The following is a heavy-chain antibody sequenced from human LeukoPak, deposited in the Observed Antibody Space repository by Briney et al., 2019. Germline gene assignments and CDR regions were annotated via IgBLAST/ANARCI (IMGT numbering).Heavy chain of an antibody. CDR2: NYYSGST. CDR1: GGPISSYY. V-gene: IGHV4-59*01. CDR3: ARWSGVVVVAATPWGFDP. Sequence: SETLSLTCTVSGGPISSYYWSWIRQPPGKGLEWIGYNYYSGSTNYNPSLKSRVTISVDTSKNQFSLKLSSVTAADTAVYYCARWSGVVVVAATPWGFDPWGQGTLVTVSS. J-gene: IGHJ5*02. D-gene: IGHD2-15*01.